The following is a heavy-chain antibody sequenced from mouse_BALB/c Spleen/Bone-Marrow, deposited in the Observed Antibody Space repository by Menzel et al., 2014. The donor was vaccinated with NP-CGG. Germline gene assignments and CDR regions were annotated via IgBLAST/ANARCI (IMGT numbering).Heavy chain of an antibody. CDR3: ARGTYRYYFDY. CDR2: ILPGSGTT. J-gene: IGHJ2*01. CDR1: GYTFSSYW. D-gene: IGHD2-14*01. Sequence: VQLQESGAELMKPGASVKISCMATGYTFSSYWIEWVKQRPGHGLEWIGEILPGSGTTNYNEKFKGKATFTADTSSNTAYMQLSSLTSEDSAVYYCARGTYRYYFDYWGQGTTLTVSS. V-gene: IGHV1-9*01.